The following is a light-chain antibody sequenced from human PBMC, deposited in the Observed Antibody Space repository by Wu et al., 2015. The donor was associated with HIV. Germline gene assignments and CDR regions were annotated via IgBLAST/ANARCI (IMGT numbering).Light chain of an antibody. CDR3: QQSYSTPIFT. Sequence: DIQMTQSPSSLSASVGDRVTISCQASHDISNNLNWYQQKPGKAPKLLIYGASNLDTGVPSRFSGSGSGRDFTFTISSLQPEDIATYYCQQSYSTPIFTFGLGPKWISN. V-gene: IGKV1-33*01. CDR1: HDISNN. J-gene: IGKJ3*01. CDR2: GAS.